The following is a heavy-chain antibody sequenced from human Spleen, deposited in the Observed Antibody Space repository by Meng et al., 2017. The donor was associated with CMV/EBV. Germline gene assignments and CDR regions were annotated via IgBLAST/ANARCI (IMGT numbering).Heavy chain of an antibody. D-gene: IGHD6-6*01. V-gene: IGHV3-73*01. CDR2: IRSNANSCAT. CDR3: TRHFAQLVQGDLYYFDY. Sequence: FSVSALRWVRQASGKGLELVGRIRSNANSCATAYAASVKGRFTISRDDSKNTAYLQMHSLKIEDTAVYYCTRHFAQLVQGDLYYFDYWGQGTLVTVSS. J-gene: IGHJ4*02. CDR1: FSVSA.